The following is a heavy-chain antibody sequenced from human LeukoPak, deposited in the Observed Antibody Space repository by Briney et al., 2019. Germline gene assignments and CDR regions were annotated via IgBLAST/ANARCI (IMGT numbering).Heavy chain of an antibody. CDR1: GFTFSSYS. CDR3: ATLATIVVVRGSHYYDMDV. J-gene: IGHJ6*02. D-gene: IGHD3-22*01. V-gene: IGHV3-48*02. Sequence: PGGSLRLSCAASGFTFSSYSMNWVRQAPGKGLEWVSYISVGSSTIYYADSVKGRFTISRDNAKNSLYLQMNSLRDEDTAVYYCATLATIVVVRGSHYYDMDVWGQGTTVTVSS. CDR2: ISVGSSTI.